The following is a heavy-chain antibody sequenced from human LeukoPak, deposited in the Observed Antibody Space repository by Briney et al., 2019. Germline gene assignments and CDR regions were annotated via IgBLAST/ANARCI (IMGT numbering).Heavy chain of an antibody. V-gene: IGHV3-30*02. D-gene: IGHD3-3*01. Sequence: GGSLRLSCAASGFTFSSYGMHWVRQAPGKGLEWVAFIRYDGSNKYYADSVKGRFTISRDNSKNTLYLQMNSLRAEDTAVYYCAKAPKPSGNAFDIWGQGTMVTVSS. CDR3: AKAPKPSGNAFDI. CDR1: GFTFSSYG. CDR2: IRYDGSNK. J-gene: IGHJ3*02.